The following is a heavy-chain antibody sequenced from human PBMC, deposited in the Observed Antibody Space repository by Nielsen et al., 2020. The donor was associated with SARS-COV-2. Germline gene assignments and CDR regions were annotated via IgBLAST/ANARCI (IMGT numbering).Heavy chain of an antibody. D-gene: IGHD3-10*01. CDR1: GFTFSSYS. J-gene: IGHJ4*02. CDR3: ARDSRGYGSGSPSDY. CDR2: ISSSSSYI. V-gene: IGHV3-21*01. Sequence: GESLKISCAASGFTFSSYSMNWVRQAPGKGLEWDSSISSSSSYIYYADSVKGRFTISRDNAKNSLYLQMNSLRAEDTAVYYCARDSRGYGSGSPSDYWGQGTLVTVSS.